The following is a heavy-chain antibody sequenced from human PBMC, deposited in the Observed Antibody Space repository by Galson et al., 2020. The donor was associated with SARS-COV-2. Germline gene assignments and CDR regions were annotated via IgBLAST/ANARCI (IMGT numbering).Heavy chain of an antibody. CDR1: GFTFSGYA. J-gene: IGHJ4*02. Sequence: TGGSLRLSCAASGFTFSGYAMTWVRQAPGKGLEWVSVISVSGDSTSYADSVKGRFTISRDNSKNTLYLQMNSLRAEDTAVYYCASWGSYRPNAFDNWGRGTLLTVSS. V-gene: IGHV3-23*01. D-gene: IGHD3-16*02. CDR3: ASWGSYRPNAFDN. CDR2: ISVSGDST.